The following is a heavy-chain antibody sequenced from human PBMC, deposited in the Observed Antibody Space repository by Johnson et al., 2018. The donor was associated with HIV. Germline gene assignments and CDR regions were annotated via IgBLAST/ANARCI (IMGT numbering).Heavy chain of an antibody. CDR2: ISYDGSTT. CDR3: AKLPVLYGDFDDAFNI. D-gene: IGHD4-17*01. V-gene: IGHV3-30*18. Sequence: QVQLVESGGGVVQPGRSLRLSCPASGFSFSSYDMHWVRQAPGQGLEWVDVISYDGSTTFYAYSVKGRFTCSRDNSRNTLYLQMISLRAEDTAVYYCAKLPVLYGDFDDAFNIWGQGTMVTVSS. CDR1: GFSFSSYD. J-gene: IGHJ3*02.